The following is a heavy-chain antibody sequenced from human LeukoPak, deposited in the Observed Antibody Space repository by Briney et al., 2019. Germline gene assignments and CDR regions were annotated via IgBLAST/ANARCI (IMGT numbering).Heavy chain of an antibody. D-gene: IGHD5-12*01. CDR3: AREVDMPADSDAFDI. CDR1: GDSISSRNHF. J-gene: IGHJ3*02. Sequence: SQTLSLTCTVSGDSISSRNHFWSWVRQPPGGGLEWIAYIHYDGRASYNPSLKSRATISMDTSRNQFSLSLRSVTAADTAVYYCAREVDMPADSDAFDIWGQGTTVTVSS. V-gene: IGHV4-30-4*08. CDR2: IHYDGRA.